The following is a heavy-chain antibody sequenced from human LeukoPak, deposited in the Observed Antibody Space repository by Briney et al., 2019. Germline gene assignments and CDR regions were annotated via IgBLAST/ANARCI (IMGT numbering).Heavy chain of an antibody. V-gene: IGHV3-7*03. CDR3: ASGLELDY. J-gene: IGHJ4*02. CDR1: GFTFNTYT. Sequence: PGGSLRLSCAASGFTFNTYTMNWVRQAPGKGLEWVANIKQDGSEKNYVDSVKGRFTISRDNAKNSLYLQMNSLRAEDTAVYYCASGLELDYWGQGTLVTVSS. CDR2: IKQDGSEK.